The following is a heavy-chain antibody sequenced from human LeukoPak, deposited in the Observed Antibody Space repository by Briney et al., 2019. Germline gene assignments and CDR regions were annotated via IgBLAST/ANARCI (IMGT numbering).Heavy chain of an antibody. V-gene: IGHV1-46*01. J-gene: IGHJ3*02. CDR2: INPSGGST. Sequence: ASVTVSCKASGYTFTSYYMHWVRQAPGQGLEWMGIINPSGGSTSYAQKFQGRDTMTRDTSTSTVYMELSSLRSEDTAVYYCARDPPDSLLNDAFDIWGQGTMVTVSS. CDR1: GYTFTSYY. D-gene: IGHD3-22*01. CDR3: ARDPPDSLLNDAFDI.